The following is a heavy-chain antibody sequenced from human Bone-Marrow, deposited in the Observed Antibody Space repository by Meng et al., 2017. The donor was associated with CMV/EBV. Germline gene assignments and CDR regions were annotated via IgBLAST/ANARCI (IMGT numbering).Heavy chain of an antibody. D-gene: IGHD2-8*01. Sequence: GGSLRLSCAASGFTFDDYAMHWVRQAPGKGLEWVSLISWDGGSTYYADSVKGRFTISRDNSKNSLYLQMNSLRADDTALYYCAKSLMVYAEFDYWGQGTLVTVSS. V-gene: IGHV3-43D*03. CDR2: ISWDGGST. J-gene: IGHJ4*02. CDR1: GFTFDDYA. CDR3: AKSLMVYAEFDY.